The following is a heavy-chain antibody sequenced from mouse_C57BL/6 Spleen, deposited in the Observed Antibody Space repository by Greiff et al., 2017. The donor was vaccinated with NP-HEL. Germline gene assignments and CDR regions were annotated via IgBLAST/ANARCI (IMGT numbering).Heavy chain of an antibody. CDR1: GYTFTDHT. CDR3: ERYGSSYWYFEG. D-gene: IGHD1-1*01. J-gene: IGHJ1*03. CDR2: IYPRDGST. V-gene: IGHV1-78*01. Sequence: QVQLQQSDAELVKPGASVKISCKVSGYTFTDHTIHWMKQRPEQGLEWIGYIYPRDGSTKYNEKFKGKATLTADKSSSTAYMQLNSLTSEDSAGYLCERYGSSYWYFEGWGTGTTVTVAS.